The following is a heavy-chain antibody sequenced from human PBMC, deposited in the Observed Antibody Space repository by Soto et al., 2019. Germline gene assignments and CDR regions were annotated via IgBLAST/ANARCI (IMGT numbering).Heavy chain of an antibody. D-gene: IGHD3-3*01. Sequence: QVQLQQWGAGLLKPSETLSLTCAVYGGSFSGYYWSWIRQPPGKGLEWIGEINHSGSTNYNPSLKGRCTISVDTSKDQLYLKLSSVTAADTAVYYCARGQKLRFLEWLSPNWFDPWGQGTLVTVSS. CDR1: GGSFSGYY. CDR2: INHSGST. V-gene: IGHV4-34*01. CDR3: ARGQKLRFLEWLSPNWFDP. J-gene: IGHJ5*02.